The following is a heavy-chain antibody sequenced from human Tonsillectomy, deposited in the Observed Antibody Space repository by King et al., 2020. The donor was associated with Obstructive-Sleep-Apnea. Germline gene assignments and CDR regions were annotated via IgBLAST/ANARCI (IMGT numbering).Heavy chain of an antibody. Sequence: QLQESGPGLVKPSETLSLTCTVSVYSISSGYYWGWIRQPPGKGLEWIGSIYHSVSTYYNPSLNSRVTLSVDTSKNQFSLKLSSVTAADTAVYYCARDSYYYDSSGYYPPWYFDLWGRGTLVTVSS. CDR3: ARDSYYYDSSGYYPPWYFDL. J-gene: IGHJ2*01. CDR1: VYSISSGYY. D-gene: IGHD3-22*01. V-gene: IGHV4-38-2*02. CDR2: IYHSVST.